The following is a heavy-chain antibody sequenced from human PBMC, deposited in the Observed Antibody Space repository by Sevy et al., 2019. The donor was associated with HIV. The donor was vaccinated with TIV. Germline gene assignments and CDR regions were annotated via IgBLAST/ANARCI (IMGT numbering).Heavy chain of an antibody. V-gene: IGHV1-24*01. CDR2: FDPEDGET. Sequence: ASVKVSCKVSGYTLTQLSMHWVRQAPGKGLEWMGSFDPEDGETLYAQKFQGRVTMTEDTSADTAYMELSSLRSEDTAIYYCATTKDYYESSVYPFDYWVQGTLVTVSS. J-gene: IGHJ4*02. CDR1: GYTLTQLS. CDR3: ATTKDYYESSVYPFDY. D-gene: IGHD3-22*01.